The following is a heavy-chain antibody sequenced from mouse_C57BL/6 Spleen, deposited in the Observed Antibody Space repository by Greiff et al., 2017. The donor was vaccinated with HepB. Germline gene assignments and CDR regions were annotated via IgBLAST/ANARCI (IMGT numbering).Heavy chain of an antibody. J-gene: IGHJ3*01. CDR3: TREGIGYDGFAY. D-gene: IGHD2-2*01. CDR1: GYTFTDYE. V-gene: IGHV1-15*01. CDR2: IDPETGGT. Sequence: QVQLQQSGAELVRPGASVTLSCKASGYTFTDYEMHWVKQTPVHGLEWIGAIDPETGGTAYNQKFKGKAILTADKSSSTAYMELRSLTSEDSAVYYCTREGIGYDGFAYWGQGTLVTVSA.